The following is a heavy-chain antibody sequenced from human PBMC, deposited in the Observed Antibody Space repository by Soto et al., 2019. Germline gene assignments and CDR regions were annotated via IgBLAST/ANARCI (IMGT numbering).Heavy chain of an antibody. Sequence: SETLSLTCTVSGGSISSGGYYWSWIRQHPGKGLEWIGYIYYSGSTYYNPSLKSRVTISVDTSKNQFSLKLSSVTAADTAVYYCARDSQYYYDSSGYPTRYFDYWGQGTLVTVSP. CDR3: ARDSQYYYDSSGYPTRYFDY. J-gene: IGHJ4*02. D-gene: IGHD3-22*01. CDR2: IYYSGST. V-gene: IGHV4-31*03. CDR1: GGSISSGGYY.